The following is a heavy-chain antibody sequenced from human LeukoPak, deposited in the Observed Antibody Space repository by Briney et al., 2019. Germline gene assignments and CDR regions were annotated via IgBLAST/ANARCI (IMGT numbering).Heavy chain of an antibody. D-gene: IGHD2-2*01. J-gene: IGHJ4*02. V-gene: IGHV1-2*02. CDR1: AYTFTDYY. CDR2: INLNDGDT. Sequence: ASVTLCCKASAYTFTDYYMHWVRHAPGQGREWMGWINLNDGDTNYAQNFQGRVTLSRDTSISTAHMEVSRLRSDDTAVYYCARANFRYCSSSTCLFDYWGQGTLVTVSS. CDR3: ARANFRYCSSSTCLFDY.